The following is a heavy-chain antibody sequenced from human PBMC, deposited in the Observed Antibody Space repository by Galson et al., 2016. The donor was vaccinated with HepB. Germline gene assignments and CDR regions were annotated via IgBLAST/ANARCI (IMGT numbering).Heavy chain of an antibody. CDR3: ARVGLWVDDIRNYYFGMDV. J-gene: IGHJ6*02. V-gene: IGHV1-69*13. CDR2: IIPPLGTT. Sequence: SVKVSCKASGRAFKGYAITWVRQAPGHGLEWMGEIIPPLGTTKYAQKFQGRVTITADESTSTVYMELHSLRSEDTAVFYCARVGLWVDDIRNYYFGMDVWGQGTTVTVSS. CDR1: GRAFKGYA. D-gene: IGHD7-27*01.